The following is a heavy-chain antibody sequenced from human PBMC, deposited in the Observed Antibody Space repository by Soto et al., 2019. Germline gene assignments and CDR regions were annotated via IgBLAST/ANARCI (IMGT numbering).Heavy chain of an antibody. CDR1: GVSFSGYY. CDR3: AREARADYDSSGYSDY. J-gene: IGHJ4*02. Sequence: PSETLSLTCAVYGVSFSGYYWSWIRQPPGKGLEWIGEINHSGITNYNPSLKSRVTISVDTSKNQFSLKLSSVTAADTAVYYCAREARADYDSSGYSDYWGQGTMVTV. CDR2: INHSGIT. D-gene: IGHD3-22*01. V-gene: IGHV4-34*01.